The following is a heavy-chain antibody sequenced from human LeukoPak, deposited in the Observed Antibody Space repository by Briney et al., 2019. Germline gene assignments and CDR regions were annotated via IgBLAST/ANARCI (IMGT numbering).Heavy chain of an antibody. Sequence: SETLSLTCAVYGGSFSGYYWSWIRQPPGKGLEWIGEINHSGSTNYNPSLKSRVTISVDTSKNQFSLKLSSVTAADTAVYYCARHSMGVGALDYWGQGTLVTVSS. J-gene: IGHJ4*02. D-gene: IGHD1-26*01. CDR3: ARHSMGVGALDY. V-gene: IGHV4-34*01. CDR1: GGSFSGYY. CDR2: INHSGST.